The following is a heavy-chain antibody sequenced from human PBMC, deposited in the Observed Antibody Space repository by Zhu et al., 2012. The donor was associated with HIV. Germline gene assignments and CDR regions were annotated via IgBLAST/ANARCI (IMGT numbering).Heavy chain of an antibody. CDR1: GGSFSGYY. CDR3: ARHSRYDIVTGWGHFDF. CDR2: IDHGGST. V-gene: IGHV4-34*01. D-gene: IGHD3-9*01. Sequence: QVQLQQWGAGLLKPSETLSLTCAVYGGSFSGYYWSWIRQSPEKGLEWIGEIDHGGSTDYSPSLKSRVTISVDRSKNQFSLKLTSVSAADTAVHCCARHSRYDIVTGWGHFDFWGQGTLVTVSS. J-gene: IGHJ4*02.